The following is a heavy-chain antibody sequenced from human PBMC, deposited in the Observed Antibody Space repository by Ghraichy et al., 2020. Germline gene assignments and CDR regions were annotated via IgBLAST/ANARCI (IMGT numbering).Heavy chain of an antibody. Sequence: SETLSLTCTVSGGPISSYYWPWIRQPPGKRLKWHGYIYYSVSTNYNSSLKSRVTISVDPSKNQFSLKLSSVTAEDTAVYYCARDGVPSATKYGVDVWGQGTTVNV. J-gene: IGHJ6*02. CDR1: GGPISSYY. V-gene: IGHV4-59*01. CDR3: ARDGVPSATKYGVDV. D-gene: IGHD2-2*01. CDR2: IYYSVST.